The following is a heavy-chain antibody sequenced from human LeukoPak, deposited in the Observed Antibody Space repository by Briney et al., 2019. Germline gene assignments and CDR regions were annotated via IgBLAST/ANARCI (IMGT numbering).Heavy chain of an antibody. Sequence: PANSRRLSCATPGSSFTDSPMNSAHHAPWKVLYWISNIRTNAEGAKYAFYADSVKGRVTIPRDGGKYTLYLHMNSLRDDDTFFFQAEDGIRDAFDYWGQGILVTVSS. V-gene: IGHV3-48*02. CDR2: IRTNAEGAKYA. CDR3: EDGIRDAFDY. J-gene: IGHJ4*02. D-gene: IGHD5-24*01. CDR1: GSSFTDSP.